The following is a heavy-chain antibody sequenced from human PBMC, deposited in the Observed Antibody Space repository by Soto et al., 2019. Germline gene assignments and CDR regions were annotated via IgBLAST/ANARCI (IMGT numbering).Heavy chain of an antibody. Sequence: ASVKVSCKASGFTFTSSAVQWVRQARGQRLEWIGWIVVGSDNTNYAQKFQERVTITRDMSTSTAYMELSSLRSEDTAVYFCVRDADPKWFDPWGQGTLVTVSS. CDR2: IVVGSDNT. V-gene: IGHV1-58*01. CDR1: GFTFTSSA. CDR3: VRDADPKWFDP. D-gene: IGHD2-8*01. J-gene: IGHJ5*02.